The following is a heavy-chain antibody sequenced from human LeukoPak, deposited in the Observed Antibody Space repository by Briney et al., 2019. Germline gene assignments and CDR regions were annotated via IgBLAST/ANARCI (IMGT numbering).Heavy chain of an antibody. V-gene: IGHV1-69*13. CDR2: IIPIFGTA. Sequence: SVKVSCKASGGSFSSYAISWVRQAPGQGLEWMGGIIPIFGTANYAQKFQGRVTITADESTSTAYMELSSLRSEDTAVYYCAGSGYRERPEITLEVFDYWGQGTLVTVSS. J-gene: IGHJ4*02. CDR1: GGSFSSYA. CDR3: AGSGYRERPEITLEVFDY. D-gene: IGHD3-3*01.